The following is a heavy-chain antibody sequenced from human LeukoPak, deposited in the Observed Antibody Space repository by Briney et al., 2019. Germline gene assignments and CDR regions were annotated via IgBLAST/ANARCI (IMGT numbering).Heavy chain of an antibody. Sequence: GGFLRFSCAASGFTFSSYAMSWVRQAPGKGLEWVSAISGSGGSTYYADSVKGRFTISRDNSKNTLYLQMNSLRDEDTAVYSCAKDIPGGDISSWPRVYWGQGTLVTVSS. V-gene: IGHV3-23*01. CDR1: GFTFSSYA. CDR3: AKDIPGGDISSWPRVY. J-gene: IGHJ4*02. D-gene: IGHD6-13*01. CDR2: ISGSGGST.